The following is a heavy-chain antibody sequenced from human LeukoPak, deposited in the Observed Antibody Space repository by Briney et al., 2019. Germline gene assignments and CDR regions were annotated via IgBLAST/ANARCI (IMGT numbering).Heavy chain of an antibody. CDR1: GYTFTDYY. J-gene: IGHJ4*02. V-gene: IGHV1-2*02. D-gene: IGHD3-16*01. Sequence: ASVKVSCKTSGYTFTDYYLHWVRQAPGQALEWMGWFNPNSGVTNYAQKFQGRVTLTGDTSISTAYMELSRLRSDDTAVYYCASLEPYDYVWGSLRLDYWGQGTLVTVSS. CDR3: ASLEPYDYVWGSLRLDY. CDR2: FNPNSGVT.